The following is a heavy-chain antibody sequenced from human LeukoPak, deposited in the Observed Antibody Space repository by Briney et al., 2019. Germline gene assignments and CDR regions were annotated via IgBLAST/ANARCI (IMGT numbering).Heavy chain of an antibody. V-gene: IGHV1-69*06. CDR3: ARGGGLIVVAVGPVGAFDI. D-gene: IGHD3-22*01. J-gene: IGHJ3*02. CDR2: IIPIFGTA. Sequence: SVKVSCKASGGTFSSYAISWVRQAPGQGLEWMGGIIPIFGTANYAQKFQGRVTITADKSTSTAYMELSRLRSEDTAVYYCARGGGLIVVAVGPVGAFDIWGQGTMVTVSS. CDR1: GGTFSSYA.